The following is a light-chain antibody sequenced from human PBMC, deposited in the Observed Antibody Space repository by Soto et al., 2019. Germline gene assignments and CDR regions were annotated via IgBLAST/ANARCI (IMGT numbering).Light chain of an antibody. CDR3: SSHTSTSTIYV. J-gene: IGLJ1*01. V-gene: IGLV2-14*01. CDR1: SSDIGTYNY. Sequence: QSALTQPASVSGSPGQSITISCTGTSSDIGTYNYVSWYQHHPGKAPKLMIYEVTNRPSGVSHRFSAYKSGNTASLTISGLQAEDEADYYCSSHTSTSTIYVFGTGTKLTVL. CDR2: EVT.